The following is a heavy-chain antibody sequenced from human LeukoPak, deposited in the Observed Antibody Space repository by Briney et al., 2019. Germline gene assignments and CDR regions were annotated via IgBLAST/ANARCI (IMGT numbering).Heavy chain of an antibody. CDR2: INTNTGNP. Sequence: GASVKVSCKASGYTFTSYGISWVRQAPGQGLEWMGWINTNTGNPTYAQGFTGRFVFSLDTSVSTAYLQISSLKAEDTAVYYCASSRTYYYDRTTAFDIWGQGTMVTVSS. V-gene: IGHV7-4-1*02. J-gene: IGHJ3*02. CDR1: GYTFTSYG. D-gene: IGHD3-22*01. CDR3: ASSRTYYYDRTTAFDI.